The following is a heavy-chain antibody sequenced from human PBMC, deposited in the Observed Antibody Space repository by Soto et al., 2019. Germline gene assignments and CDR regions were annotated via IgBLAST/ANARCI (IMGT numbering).Heavy chain of an antibody. V-gene: IGHV1-18*01. CDR2: ISAYNGNT. CDR1: GYTFTSYG. Sequence: QVQLVQSGAEVKKPGASVKVSCKASGYTFTSYGISWVRQAPGQGLEWMGWISAYNGNTNYAQKLQGRVTMTTDTSTSTAYMELRSLRSDDTAVYYCARDLYYYDSSGRLLVDYWGQGTLVTVSS. D-gene: IGHD3-22*01. CDR3: ARDLYYYDSSGRLLVDY. J-gene: IGHJ4*02.